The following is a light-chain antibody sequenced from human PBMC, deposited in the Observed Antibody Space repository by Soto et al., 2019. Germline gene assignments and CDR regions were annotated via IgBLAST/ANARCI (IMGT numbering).Light chain of an antibody. Sequence: DIVLTQSPGSLSLSPGERATLSCRASQSVDSSFFAWYQQKPGQAPRLLIYGASKRATGTPDRFSGSGSGTDFTLTITRLEPEDFVVYYCQQYVSSVTFGQGTKVEIK. CDR3: QQYVSSVT. V-gene: IGKV3-20*01. J-gene: IGKJ1*01. CDR1: QSVDSSF. CDR2: GAS.